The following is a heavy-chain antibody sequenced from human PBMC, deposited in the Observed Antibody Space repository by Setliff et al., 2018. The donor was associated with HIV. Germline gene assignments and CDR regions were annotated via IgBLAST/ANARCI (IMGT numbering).Heavy chain of an antibody. Sequence: GASVKVSCKVSGYTVTELSINWVRQAPGKGPEWMGGFDPEDNKIVYAQKFQGRVTTTEDTSTDTAYMELSSLRPEDTAVYYCASRPIDLVTTFYFRHWGQGTLVTVSS. CDR2: FDPEDNKI. V-gene: IGHV1-24*01. D-gene: IGHD5-12*01. J-gene: IGHJ1*01. CDR3: ASRPIDLVTTFYFRH. CDR1: GYTVTELS.